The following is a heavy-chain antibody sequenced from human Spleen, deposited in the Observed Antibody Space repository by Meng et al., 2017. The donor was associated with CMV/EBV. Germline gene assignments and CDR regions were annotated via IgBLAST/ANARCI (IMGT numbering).Heavy chain of an antibody. D-gene: IGHD2-8*01. Sequence: SETLSLTCTVSGGSINSGDYYWSWIRQPPGKGLEWIGYISYRGTSYYNPSFKSRLTISLHTSKNQFSLKLSSVTAADTAVYYCARGGSARYCTNGVCYYFDYWGQGTLVTVSS. V-gene: IGHV4-30-4*02. CDR1: GGSINSGDYY. CDR2: ISYRGTS. CDR3: ARGGSARYCTNGVCYYFDY. J-gene: IGHJ4*02.